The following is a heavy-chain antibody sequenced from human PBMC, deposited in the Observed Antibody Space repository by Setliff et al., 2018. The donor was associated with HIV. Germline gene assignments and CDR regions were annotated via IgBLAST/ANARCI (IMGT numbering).Heavy chain of an antibody. V-gene: IGHV3-11*04. Sequence: KPSETLSLTCAVYGGSFSGYYWSWIRQPPGKGLEWVSSIRGSGSFMYYADSVKGRFTISRDNAKNTLYLQVNSLRAEDTAVYYCVRSDRGGVDYWGQGTLVTVSS. CDR1: GGSFSGYY. D-gene: IGHD3-22*01. CDR2: IRGSGSFM. CDR3: VRSDRGGVDY. J-gene: IGHJ4*02.